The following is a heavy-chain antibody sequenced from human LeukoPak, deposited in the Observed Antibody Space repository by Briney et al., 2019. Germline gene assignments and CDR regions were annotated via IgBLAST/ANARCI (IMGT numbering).Heavy chain of an antibody. CDR3: ARDLIQRYAFDI. CDR2: IIPIFGTA. J-gene: IGHJ3*02. V-gene: IGHV1-69*05. D-gene: IGHD5-18*01. CDR1: GGTFSSYA. Sequence: ASVKVSCKASGGTFSSYAISWVRQAPGQRLEWMGGIIPIFGTANYAQKFQGRVTITTDESTSTAYMELSSMRSGDTAVYYCARDLIQRYAFDIWGQGTTVTVSS.